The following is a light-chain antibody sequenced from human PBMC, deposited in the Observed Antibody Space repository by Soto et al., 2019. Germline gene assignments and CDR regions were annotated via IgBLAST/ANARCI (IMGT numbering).Light chain of an antibody. Sequence: SVLTQPASVSGSPGQSITSSCSGNSSHVGGYNYVSWHQHHLGKAPKLMLYEVSTWPSGVSNRFSESKSGNTASLTLSRHQAEDEADYHGHSYTTRSTPVVFRSGTKGTLL. CDR1: SSHVGGYNY. CDR3: HSYTTRSTPVV. CDR2: EVS. J-gene: IGLJ1*01. V-gene: IGLV2-14*01.